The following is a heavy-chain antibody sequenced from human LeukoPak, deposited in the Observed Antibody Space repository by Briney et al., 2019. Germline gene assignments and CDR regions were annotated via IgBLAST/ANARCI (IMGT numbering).Heavy chain of an antibody. CDR2: ISGSGDST. D-gene: IGHD3-22*01. J-gene: IGHJ4*02. V-gene: IGHV3-23*01. Sequence: AGGSLRLSCAASGFTFSNHAMSWVRQAPGKGLEWVSSISGSGDSTYYADSVKGRFTISRDNSEKTLYLQMNNLRADDTAVYYCAKGKDTYFYDSRGYYFGENWGQGTLVTVSS. CDR3: AKGKDTYFYDSRGYYFGEN. CDR1: GFTFSNHA.